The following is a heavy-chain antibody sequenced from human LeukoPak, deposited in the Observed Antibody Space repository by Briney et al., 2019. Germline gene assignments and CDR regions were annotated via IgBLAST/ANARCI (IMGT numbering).Heavy chain of an antibody. CDR1: GFTFSSYG. D-gene: IGHD6-19*01. CDR2: IWYDGSNK. CDR3: ARDGPNSSGWYTPPGY. J-gene: IGHJ4*02. V-gene: IGHV3-33*01. Sequence: GGSLRLSCAASGFTFSSYGMHWVRQAPGKGLEWVAVIWYDGSNKYYADSVKGRFTISRDNSKNTLYLQMNSLRAEDTAVYYCARDGPNSSGWYTPPGYWGQGTLVTVSS.